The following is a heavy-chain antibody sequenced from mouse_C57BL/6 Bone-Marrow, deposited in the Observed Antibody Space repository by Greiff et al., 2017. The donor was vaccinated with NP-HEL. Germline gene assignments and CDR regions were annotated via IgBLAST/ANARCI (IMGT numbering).Heavy chain of an antibody. CDR2: IYPRSGNT. CDR1: GYTFTSYG. D-gene: IGHD1-1*02. V-gene: IGHV1-81*01. Sequence: QVQLQQSGAELARPGASVKLSCKASGYTFTSYGISWVKQRTGQGLEWIGEIYPRSGNTYYNEKFKGKATLTADKSSSTVYMELRSLTSEDSAVYVCARSLWCYYFDYWGQGTTLTVSS. CDR3: ARSLWCYYFDY. J-gene: IGHJ2*01.